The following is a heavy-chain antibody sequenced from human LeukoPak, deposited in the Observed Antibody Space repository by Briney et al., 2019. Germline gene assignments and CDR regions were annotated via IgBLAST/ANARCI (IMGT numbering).Heavy chain of an antibody. D-gene: IGHD2-2*01. CDR3: ARGPGIVVVPAATDYYYCYMDV. CDR2: IYTSGST. Sequence: PSETLSLICTVCVGFLSSYYWSWIRQPAGKGLEWIGRIYTSGSTNYNTSLKSRVTMSVDTSKNQFSLKLRSVTAADTAVYYCARGPGIVVVPAATDYYYCYMDVWGKGTTVTVSS. J-gene: IGHJ6*03. V-gene: IGHV4-4*07. CDR1: VGFLSSYY.